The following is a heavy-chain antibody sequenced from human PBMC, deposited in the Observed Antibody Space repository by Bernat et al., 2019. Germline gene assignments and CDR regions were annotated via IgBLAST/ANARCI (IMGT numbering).Heavy chain of an antibody. Sequence: QVQLVESGGGVVQPGRSLRLSCAASGFTFSSYGMHWVRQAPGKGLEWVAVISYDGSNKYYADSVKGRFTISRDNSKNTLYLQMNSLRAEDTAVYYCAKDTVSWFDPWGQGTLVTVSS. V-gene: IGHV3-30*18. D-gene: IGHD2-8*01. CDR2: ISYDGSNK. CDR3: AKDTVSWFDP. CDR1: GFTFSSYG. J-gene: IGHJ5*02.